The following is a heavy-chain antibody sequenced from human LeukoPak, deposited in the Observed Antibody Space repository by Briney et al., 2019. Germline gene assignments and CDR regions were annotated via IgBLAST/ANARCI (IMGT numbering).Heavy chain of an antibody. Sequence: PGGSLRLSCAASGFTFSSYWMSWVRQAPGKGLEWVANIKQDGSEKYYVDSVKGRFTISRDNAKNSLYLQMNSLRAEDTAVYYCARVGGVVVPAAYHYYYYGMDVWGQGTTVTVSS. CDR2: IKQDGSEK. V-gene: IGHV3-7*01. CDR1: GFTFSSYW. J-gene: IGHJ6*02. D-gene: IGHD2-2*01. CDR3: ARVGGVVVPAAYHYYYYGMDV.